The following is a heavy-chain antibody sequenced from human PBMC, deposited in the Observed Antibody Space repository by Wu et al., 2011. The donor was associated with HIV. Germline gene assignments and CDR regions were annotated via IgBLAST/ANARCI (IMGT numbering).Heavy chain of an antibody. V-gene: IGHV1-69*05. D-gene: IGHD3/OR15-3a*01. Sequence: HVQLVQSGAEVTKPGSSVTVSCKTSGDITTAYTFNWVRQVPGQGFQWVGTIIPVFGTTHYAQHLQGRLTITTDDAMTTAYMELTRLISDDTAIYFCARGTVSSNAFDTWGQGTMVSVSS. CDR2: IIPVFGTT. CDR1: GDITTAYT. CDR3: ARGTVSSNAFDT. J-gene: IGHJ3*02.